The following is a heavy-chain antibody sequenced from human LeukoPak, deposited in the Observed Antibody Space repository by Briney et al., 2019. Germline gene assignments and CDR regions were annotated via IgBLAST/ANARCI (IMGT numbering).Heavy chain of an antibody. J-gene: IGHJ4*02. CDR2: LNPNSGGT. Sequence: WASVKVSCKASGYTFTGYYMHWVRQAPGQGLEWMGWLNPNSGGTNYAQKFQGRVTMTRDTSISTAYMELSRLRSDDTAVYYCASISHYDSSGYYYPAYWGQGTLVTVSS. D-gene: IGHD3-22*01. CDR1: GYTFTGYY. V-gene: IGHV1-2*02. CDR3: ASISHYDSSGYYYPAY.